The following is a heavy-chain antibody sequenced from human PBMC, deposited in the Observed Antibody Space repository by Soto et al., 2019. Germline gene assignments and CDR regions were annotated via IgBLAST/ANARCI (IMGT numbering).Heavy chain of an antibody. J-gene: IGHJ3*02. CDR2: IWYDGSNK. V-gene: IGHV3-33*01. CDR1: GFTFSSYG. CDR3: AREGAGGSYRDAFDI. D-gene: IGHD1-26*01. Sequence: VGSLILSFAASGFTFSSYGMHWVRHAPGKGLEWVAVIWYDGSNKYYADSVKGRFTISRDNSKNTLYLQMNSLRAEDTAVYYCAREGAGGSYRDAFDIWGQGTMVTVSS.